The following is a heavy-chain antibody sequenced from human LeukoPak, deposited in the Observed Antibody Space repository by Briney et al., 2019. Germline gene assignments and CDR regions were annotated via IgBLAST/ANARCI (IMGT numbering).Heavy chain of an antibody. D-gene: IGHD2-21*02. V-gene: IGHV3-23*01. CDR2: ISGSGDIT. CDR3: VREDTPATANY. CDR1: GFNFANHA. Sequence: PGGSLRLSCAASGFNFANHAMSWVRQTPGKGLEWVSAISGSGDITYYADSVTGRFTISRDNSKDTLFLQMHSLRPGDTAVYYCVREDTPATANYWGQGTLVTISS. J-gene: IGHJ4*02.